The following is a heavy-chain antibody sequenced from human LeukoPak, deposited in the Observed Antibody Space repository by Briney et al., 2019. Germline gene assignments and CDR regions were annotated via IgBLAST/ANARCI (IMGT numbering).Heavy chain of an antibody. CDR1: GFTFSTYS. CDR3: ASGSRDGYNYRFDY. Sequence: GGSLRLSCAASGFTFSTYSMNWVRQAPGMGLEWVSYISSSGSTIYYADSVKGRFTISRDNAKNSLYLQMNSLRAEDTAVYYCASGSRDGYNYRFDYWGQGVLVTVSS. CDR2: ISSSGSTI. J-gene: IGHJ4*02. V-gene: IGHV3-48*04. D-gene: IGHD5-24*01.